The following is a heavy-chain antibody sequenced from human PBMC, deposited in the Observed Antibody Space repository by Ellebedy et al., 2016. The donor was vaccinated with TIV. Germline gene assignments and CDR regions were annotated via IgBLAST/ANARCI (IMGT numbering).Heavy chain of an antibody. V-gene: IGHV1-69*13. CDR1: GGTFSSYA. J-gene: IGHJ4*02. D-gene: IGHD3-3*01. CDR3: ARELAYYDFWTVAFDY. CDR2: IIPIFGTA. Sequence: ASVKVSCKASGGTFSSYAISWVRQAPGQGLEWMGGIIPIFGTANYAQKFQGRVTITADESTSTAYMELSSLRSEDTAVYYCARELAYYDFWTVAFDYWGQGTLVTVSS.